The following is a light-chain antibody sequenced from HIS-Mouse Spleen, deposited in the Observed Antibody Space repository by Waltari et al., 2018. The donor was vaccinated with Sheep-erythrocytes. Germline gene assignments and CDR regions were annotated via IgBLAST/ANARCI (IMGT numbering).Light chain of an antibody. CDR2: DVS. V-gene: IGLV2-11*01. Sequence: QSALTQPRSVSGSPGQSVTISCTGTSSDVGGYNYVSWYQQHPGTAPKLMIYDVSQRPSGVPDRFSGSKSGNTASLTISGLQAEDEADYYCCSYAGSYNHVFATGTKVTVL. J-gene: IGLJ1*01. CDR3: CSYAGSYNHV. CDR1: SSDVGGYNY.